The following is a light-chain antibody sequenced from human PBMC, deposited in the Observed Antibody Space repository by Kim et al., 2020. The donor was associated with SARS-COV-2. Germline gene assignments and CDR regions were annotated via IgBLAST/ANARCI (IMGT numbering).Light chain of an antibody. CDR3: ATWDDYLKGVV. CDR1: GSNIGGNS. V-gene: IGLV1-44*01. Sequence: GQRVTISGSGSGSNIGGNSVNWYQQLPGTAPKLVIYYNDQRPSGVPDRFSGSKSGTSASLAISGLQSEDEADYYCATWDDYLKGVVFGGGTQLTVL. J-gene: IGLJ2*01. CDR2: YND.